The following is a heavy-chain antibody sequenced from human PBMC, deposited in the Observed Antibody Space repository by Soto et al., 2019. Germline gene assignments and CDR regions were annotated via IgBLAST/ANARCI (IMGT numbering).Heavy chain of an antibody. CDR1: GGSISSYY. D-gene: IGHD3-3*01. CDR2: IYYSGST. CDR3: ARLANDFWSGYKSSYFGY. Sequence: SETLSLTCTVSGGSISSYYWSWIRQPPGKGLEWIGYIYYSGSTNYNPSLKSRVTISVDTSKNQFSLKLSSVTAADTAVYYCARLANDFWSGYKSSYFGYWGQGTLVTVSS. J-gene: IGHJ4*02. V-gene: IGHV4-59*01.